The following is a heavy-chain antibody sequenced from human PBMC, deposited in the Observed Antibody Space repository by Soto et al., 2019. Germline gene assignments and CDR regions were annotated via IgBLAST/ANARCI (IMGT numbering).Heavy chain of an antibody. CDR3: ARDGAAAGPKAYYGMDV. CDR1: GFTFSSYA. V-gene: IGHV3-30-3*01. J-gene: IGHJ6*02. D-gene: IGHD6-13*01. CDR2: ISYDGSNK. Sequence: PGGSLRLSCAASGFTFSSYAMHWVRQAPGKGLEWVAVISYDGSNKYYADSVKGRFTISRDNSKNTLYLQMNSLRAEDTAVYYCARDGAAAGPKAYYGMDVWGQGTTVTVSS.